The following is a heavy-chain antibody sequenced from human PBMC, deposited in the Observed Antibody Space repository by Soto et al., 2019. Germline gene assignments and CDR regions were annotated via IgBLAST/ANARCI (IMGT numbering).Heavy chain of an antibody. Sequence: EVQLVESGGGLVQPGRSLRLSCAASGFTFDDYAMHWVRQAPGQGLDWVSGISWDSGTIDYADSVKGRFTISRDNAKNSLYLQMNSLRAEDTALYCCAKDSIGYGGNSAFDYWGQGTLVTVSS. J-gene: IGHJ4*02. CDR2: ISWDSGTI. V-gene: IGHV3-9*01. CDR3: AKDSIGYGGNSAFDY. CDR1: GFTFDDYA. D-gene: IGHD4-17*01.